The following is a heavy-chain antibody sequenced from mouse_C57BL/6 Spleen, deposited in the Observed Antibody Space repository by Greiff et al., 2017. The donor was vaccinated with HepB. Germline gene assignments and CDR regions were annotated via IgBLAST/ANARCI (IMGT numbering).Heavy chain of an antibody. Sequence: EVQVVESGGGLVQPGGSLSLSCAASGFTFTDYYMSWVRQPPGKALEWLGFIRNKDNGYTTEYSASVKGRFTISRDNSQSILYLQMNALRAEDSATYYCARWSHYCGSTASYFDVWGTGTTVTVSS. D-gene: IGHD1-1*01. CDR2: IRNKDNGYTT. J-gene: IGHJ1*03. V-gene: IGHV7-3*01. CDR3: ARWSHYCGSTASYFDV. CDR1: GFTFTDYY.